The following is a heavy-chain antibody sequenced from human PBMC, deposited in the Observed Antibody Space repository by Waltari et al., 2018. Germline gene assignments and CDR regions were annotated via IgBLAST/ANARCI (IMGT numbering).Heavy chain of an antibody. V-gene: IGHV4-31*03. CDR1: GGSISSGGYY. D-gene: IGHD3-22*01. Sequence: QVQLQESGPGLVKPSQTLSLTCTVSGGSISSGGYYWSWIRQHPGKGLEWIGYIYYSGSTNYNPSRKSRVTISVDTSKNQFSLKLSSVTAADTAVYYCARVGTMIVVVIDDAFDIWGQGTMVTVSS. J-gene: IGHJ3*02. CDR2: IYYSGST. CDR3: ARVGTMIVVVIDDAFDI.